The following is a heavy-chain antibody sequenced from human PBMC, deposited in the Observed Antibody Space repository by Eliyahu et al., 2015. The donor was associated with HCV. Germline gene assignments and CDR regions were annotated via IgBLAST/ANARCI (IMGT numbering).Heavy chain of an antibody. J-gene: IGHJ4*02. CDR3: ARGSGGVAGLEYFDY. CDR2: ISSSSSYI. D-gene: IGHD6-19*01. Sequence: EVQLVESGGGLVKPGGSLRLSCAASGFSFSSXXMNWVRQAPGKGLEWVSSISSSSSYIYYADSVKGRFTISRDNAKNSLYLQMNSLRAEDTAVYYCARGSGGVAGLEYFDYWGQGTLVTVSS. V-gene: IGHV3-21*01. CDR1: GFSFSSXX.